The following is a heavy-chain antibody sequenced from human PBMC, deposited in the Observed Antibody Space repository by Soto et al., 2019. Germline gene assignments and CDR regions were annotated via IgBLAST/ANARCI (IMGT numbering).Heavy chain of an antibody. J-gene: IGHJ6*03. Sequence: SETLSLTCAVYGGSFSGYYWSWIRQPPGKGLEWIGEINHSGSTNYNPSLKSRVTISVDTSKNQFSLKRSSVTAADTAVYYCARLAAAGTYYYYYMDVWGKGTTVTVSS. CDR3: ARLAAAGTYYYYYMDV. CDR1: GGSFSGYY. CDR2: INHSGST. D-gene: IGHD6-13*01. V-gene: IGHV4-34*01.